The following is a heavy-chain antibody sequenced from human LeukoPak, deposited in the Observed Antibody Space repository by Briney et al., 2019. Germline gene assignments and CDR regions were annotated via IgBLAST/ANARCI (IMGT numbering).Heavy chain of an antibody. CDR1: GYTFTNYG. D-gene: IGHD1-26*01. J-gene: IGHJ5*02. CDR2: ISAYNGNT. Sequence: ASVKVSCKASGYTFTNYGISWVRQPPGQGLEWMGWISAYNGNTNYAHQLQGRVTMTTDESTSTAYMELSSLRSEDTAVYYCARGGGFPKGWFDPWGQGTLVTVSS. V-gene: IGHV1-18*01. CDR3: ARGGGFPKGWFDP.